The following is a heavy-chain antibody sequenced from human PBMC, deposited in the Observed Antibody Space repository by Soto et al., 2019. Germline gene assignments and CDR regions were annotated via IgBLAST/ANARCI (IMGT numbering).Heavy chain of an antibody. CDR2: IKSKTDGGTT. V-gene: IGHV3-15*01. CDR3: TTSPPCTDCSGGSCYSVDDAFDI. D-gene: IGHD2-15*01. Sequence: PGGSLRLSCAASGFTFSNAWMSWVRQAPGKGLEWVGRIKSKTDGGTTDYAAPVKGRFTISRDDSKNTLYLQMNSLKTEDTAVYYCTTSPPCTDCSGGSCYSVDDAFDIWDQGTMVTVSS. CDR1: GFTFSNAW. J-gene: IGHJ3*02.